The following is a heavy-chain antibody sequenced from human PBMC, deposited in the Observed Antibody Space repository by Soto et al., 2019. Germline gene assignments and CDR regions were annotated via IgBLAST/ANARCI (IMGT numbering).Heavy chain of an antibody. J-gene: IGHJ5*02. Sequence: SVKVSCKASGGTFSSYAISWVRQAPGQGLEWMGGIIPIFGTANYAQKFQGRVTITADESTSTAYMELSSLRSEDTAVYYCARYGGYDENNWFDPWGQGTLVTVSS. D-gene: IGHD5-12*01. V-gene: IGHV1-69*13. CDR1: GGTFSSYA. CDR3: ARYGGYDENNWFDP. CDR2: IIPIFGTA.